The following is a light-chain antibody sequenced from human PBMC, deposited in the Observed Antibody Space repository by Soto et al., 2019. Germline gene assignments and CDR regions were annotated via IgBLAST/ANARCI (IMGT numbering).Light chain of an antibody. CDR2: AAS. V-gene: IGKV1-9*01. CDR3: QHYANSVWT. Sequence: DIQLTQSPSFLSASVGDRVTITCRASQAISSSLAWYQHNPGKAPKLLIYAASTLQNGVPSSFSGSGSGTEFTLTISELETEDFAVYYCQHYANSVWTFGQGTKVEIK. CDR1: QAISSS. J-gene: IGKJ1*01.